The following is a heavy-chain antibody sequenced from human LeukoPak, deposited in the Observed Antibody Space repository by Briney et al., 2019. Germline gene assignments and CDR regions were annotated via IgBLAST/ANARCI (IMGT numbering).Heavy chain of an antibody. CDR3: AREETYTSSSGY. CDR1: GYIFTSYY. CDR2: IDARGGST. J-gene: IGHJ4*02. Sequence: ASVKVSCKASGYIFTSYYMHWVRQAPGQGLDWMGIIDARGGSTSYAQKIQGRVTMTRDHSTSTVYMELSSLRSEDTAVYYCAREETYTSSSGYLGQGALVSVSS. V-gene: IGHV1-46*01. D-gene: IGHD6-6*01.